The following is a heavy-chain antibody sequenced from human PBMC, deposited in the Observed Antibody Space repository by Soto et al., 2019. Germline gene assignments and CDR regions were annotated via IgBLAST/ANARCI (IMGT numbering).Heavy chain of an antibody. D-gene: IGHD3-10*01. CDR2: IYYSGST. V-gene: IGHV4-59*08. CDR1: GGSISSYY. Sequence: SETLSLTCTVSGGSISSYYWSWIRQPPGKGLEWIGYIYYSGSTNYNPSLKSRVTISVDTSKNQLSLNLNSVTAADTALYYCARQGFGELHGLVDVWGQGTTVTVSS. J-gene: IGHJ6*02. CDR3: ARQGFGELHGLVDV.